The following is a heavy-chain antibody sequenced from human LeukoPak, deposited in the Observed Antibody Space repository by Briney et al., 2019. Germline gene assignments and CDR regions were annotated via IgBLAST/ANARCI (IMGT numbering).Heavy chain of an antibody. D-gene: IGHD2-15*01. CDR3: AKESLSPLYYYFDY. CDR1: GFTFSSYG. CDR2: ISYDGSNK. J-gene: IGHJ4*02. Sequence: GGSLRLSCAASGFTFSSYGMHWVRQAPGKGLEWVAGISYDGSNKYYADSVKGRFTISRDNSKNTLYLQMNSLRAEDTAVYYCAKESLSPLYYYFDYWGQGTLVTVSS. V-gene: IGHV3-30*18.